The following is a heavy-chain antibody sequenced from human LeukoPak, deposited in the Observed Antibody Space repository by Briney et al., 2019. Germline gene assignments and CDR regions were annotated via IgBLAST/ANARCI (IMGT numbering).Heavy chain of an antibody. J-gene: IGHJ4*02. CDR1: GGSISSGSYY. CDR2: LYYSGST. V-gene: IGHV4-39*01. CDR3: ARRDQPPYYFDS. Sequence: SETLSLTCTVSGGSISSGSYYWGWFRQPPGKGLEWIGSLYYSGSTYFNPSLKSRVTISVDTSKNQFSLKLSPVTAADTAVYFCARRDQPPYYFDSWGQGTLVTVSS.